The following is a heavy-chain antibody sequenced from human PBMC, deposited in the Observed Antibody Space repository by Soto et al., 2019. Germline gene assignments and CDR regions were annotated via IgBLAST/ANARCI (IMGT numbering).Heavy chain of an antibody. CDR2: KSYDGSNK. CDR1: GFTFSSYA. D-gene: IGHD4-17*01. Sequence: QVQLVESGGGVVQPGRSLRLSCAASGFTFSSYAMHWVRQAPGKGLEWVAVKSYDGSNKYYADSVKGRFTLSGDNSKNTLYLQMNSLRAEDTAVYSCARDDYGDYGSGNFDSWGQGTLVTVSS. J-gene: IGHJ4*02. CDR3: ARDDYGDYGSGNFDS. V-gene: IGHV3-30-3*01.